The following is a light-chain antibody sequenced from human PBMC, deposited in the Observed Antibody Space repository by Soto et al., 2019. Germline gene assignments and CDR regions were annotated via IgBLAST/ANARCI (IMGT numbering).Light chain of an antibody. Sequence: QSVRTQPPSVSGAPGHSVTISCTGTSSDVGSSNGVSWYQQPPGTAPKLMIYDVSNRPSGVPDRFSGSKSGNTASLTISGLQAEDEADYYCSSYTSSSTYVFGTGTKVTVL. CDR3: SSYTSSSTYV. V-gene: IGLV2-18*02. J-gene: IGLJ1*01. CDR2: DVS. CDR1: SSDVGSSNG.